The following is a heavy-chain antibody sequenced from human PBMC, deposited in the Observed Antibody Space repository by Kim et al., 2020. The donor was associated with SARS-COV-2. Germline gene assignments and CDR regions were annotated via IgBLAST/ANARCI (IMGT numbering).Heavy chain of an antibody. CDR2: ISWNSGSI. CDR3: ARVPAATNQRGFDP. D-gene: IGHD2-2*01. J-gene: IGHJ5*02. Sequence: GGSLRLSCAASGFTFDDYAMHWVRQAPGKGLEWVSGISWNSGSIGYADSVKGRFTISRDNAKNSLYLQMNSLRAEDTALYYCARVPAATNQRGFDPWGQGTLVTVSS. CDR1: GFTFDDYA. V-gene: IGHV3-9*01.